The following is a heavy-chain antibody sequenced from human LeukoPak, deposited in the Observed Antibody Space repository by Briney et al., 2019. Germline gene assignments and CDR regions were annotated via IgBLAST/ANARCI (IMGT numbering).Heavy chain of an antibody. J-gene: IGHJ4*02. D-gene: IGHD6-19*01. V-gene: IGHV3-30*02. Sequence: GGSLRLSCAASGFTFSSYGMHWVRQAPGKGLEWVAFIRYDGSNKYYADFVKGRFTISRDNSKNTLYLQMNSLRAEDTAVYYCAKDSSGWYRGSYFDYWGQGTLVTVSS. CDR3: AKDSSGWYRGSYFDY. CDR1: GFTFSSYG. CDR2: IRYDGSNK.